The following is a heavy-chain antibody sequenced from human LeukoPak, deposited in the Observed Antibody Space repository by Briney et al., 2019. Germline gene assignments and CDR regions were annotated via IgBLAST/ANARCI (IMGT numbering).Heavy chain of an antibody. V-gene: IGHV3-30*18. CDR1: GFTSSSYG. CDR2: ISYDGSNK. D-gene: IGHD3-10*01. Sequence: GGSLRLSCAASGFTSSSYGMHWVRQAPGKGLEWVAVISYDGSNKYYADSVKGRFTISRDNSKNTLYLQMNSLRAEDTAVYYCAKASRVWGSGSYPPDYWGQGTLVTVSS. J-gene: IGHJ4*02. CDR3: AKASRVWGSGSYPPDY.